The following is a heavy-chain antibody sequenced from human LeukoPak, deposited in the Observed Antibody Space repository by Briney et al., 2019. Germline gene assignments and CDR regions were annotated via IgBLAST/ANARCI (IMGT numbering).Heavy chain of an antibody. Sequence: SVKVSCKASGFTFTRSAMQWVRQARGQRLEWIGWIVVGSGNTNYAQKFQERVTITRDMSTSTAYMELSSLRSEDTAVYYCAARIVGSQGGFDYWGQGTLVTVSS. CDR3: AARIVGSQGGFDY. J-gene: IGHJ4*02. CDR2: IVVGSGNT. CDR1: GFTFTRSA. V-gene: IGHV1-58*02. D-gene: IGHD1-26*01.